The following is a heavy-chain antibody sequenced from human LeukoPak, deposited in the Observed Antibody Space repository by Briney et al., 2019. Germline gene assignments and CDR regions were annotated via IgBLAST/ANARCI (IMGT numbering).Heavy chain of an antibody. V-gene: IGHV1-69*04. Sequence: ASAKVSCKASGGTFSSYAISWVRQAPGQGLEWMGRIIPILGIANYAQKFQGRVTITADKSTSTAYMELSSLRSEDTAVYYCARDGIAAEQYYFDYWGQGTLVTVSS. CDR2: IIPILGIA. CDR3: ARDGIAAEQYYFDY. CDR1: GGTFSSYA. D-gene: IGHD6-13*01. J-gene: IGHJ4*02.